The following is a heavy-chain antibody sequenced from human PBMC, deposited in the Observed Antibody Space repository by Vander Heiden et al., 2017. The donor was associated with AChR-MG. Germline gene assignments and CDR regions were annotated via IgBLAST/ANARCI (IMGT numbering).Heavy chain of an antibody. CDR3: ANGESQVDY. J-gene: IGHJ4*02. CDR1: GFTFSSYG. V-gene: IGHV3-30*18. D-gene: IGHD3-10*01. CDR2: ISYDGSKK. Sequence: QVQLVESGGGVVQPGRSLRLSWAASGFTFSSYGMHWVRQAPGKGLEWVAVISYDGSKKYYADSVKGRFTISRDNSKNTLYLQMNSLRAEDTAVYYCANGESQVDYWGQGTLVTVSS.